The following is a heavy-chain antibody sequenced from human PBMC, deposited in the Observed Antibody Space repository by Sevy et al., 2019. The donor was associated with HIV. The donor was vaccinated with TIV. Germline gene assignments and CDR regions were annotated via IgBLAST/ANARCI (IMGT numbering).Heavy chain of an antibody. Sequence: GGSLRLSCAASGFTFSSYAMHWVRQAPGKGLEWVAVISYDGSNKYYADSVKGRLTISRDNSKNTLYLQMNSLRAEDTAVYYCARDPRGYSYGYYFDYWGQGTLVTVSS. J-gene: IGHJ4*02. CDR3: ARDPRGYSYGYYFDY. CDR2: ISYDGSNK. D-gene: IGHD5-18*01. CDR1: GFTFSSYA. V-gene: IGHV3-30-3*01.